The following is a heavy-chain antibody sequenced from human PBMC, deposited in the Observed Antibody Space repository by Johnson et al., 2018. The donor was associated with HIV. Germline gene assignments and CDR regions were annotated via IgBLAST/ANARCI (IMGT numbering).Heavy chain of an antibody. J-gene: IGHJ3*02. D-gene: IGHD3-22*01. Sequence: VQLVESGGGVVQPGRSLRLSCAASGFTFSSYAMNWVRQAPGKGLEWVANIKQDGSEKYYVDSVKGRFTISRDNAKNSLYLQMNPLRAEDTALYYCARVVTMIVVDGGIEAFDIWGQGTMVTVSS. V-gene: IGHV3-7*05. CDR2: IKQDGSEK. CDR1: GFTFSSYA. CDR3: ARVVTMIVVDGGIEAFDI.